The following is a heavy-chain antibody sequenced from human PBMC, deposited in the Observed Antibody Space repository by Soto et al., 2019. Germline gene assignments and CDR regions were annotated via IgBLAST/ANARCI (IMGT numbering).Heavy chain of an antibody. Sequence: PSETLSLSCIVSGGSIDSSSFHWGWIRQAPGKGLEWIGYIHYTGKTYYNPSLKSRVTISVDTSKNRFSLSLKSVTAADTAVYFCARIQVTFFGIIITGRFDPWGQGTLVTVSS. CDR1: GGSIDSSSFH. CDR2: IHYTGKT. V-gene: IGHV4-39*01. CDR3: ARIQVTFFGIIITGRFDP. J-gene: IGHJ5*02. D-gene: IGHD3-3*01.